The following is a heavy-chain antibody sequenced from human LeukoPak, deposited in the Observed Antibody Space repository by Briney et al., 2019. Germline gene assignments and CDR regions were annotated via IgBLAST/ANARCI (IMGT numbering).Heavy chain of an antibody. CDR1: GGSISSYY. CDR3: ARDARMVRGVPNDY. V-gene: IGHV4-59*12. Sequence: SETLSLTCTVSGGSISSYYWSWIRQPPGKGLEWIGYIYYSGSTSYNPSLKSRVTISVDTSKNQFSLKLSSVTAADTAVYYCARDARMVRGVPNDYWGQGTLVTVSS. J-gene: IGHJ4*02. CDR2: IYYSGST. D-gene: IGHD3-10*01.